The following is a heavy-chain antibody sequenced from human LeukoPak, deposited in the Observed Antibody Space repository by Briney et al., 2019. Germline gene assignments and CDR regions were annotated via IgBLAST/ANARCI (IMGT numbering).Heavy chain of an antibody. Sequence: PGGSLRLSCAVSGFSLSRNAMTWVRQAPGKGLQWISSISVSGGATDYADSVKGRFTIYRDISKNTLYLQMNSLRVDDTAVYYCAKEIRHNDYWGQGTLVTVSS. CDR1: GFSLSRNA. V-gene: IGHV3-23*01. J-gene: IGHJ4*02. CDR3: AKEIRHNDY. CDR2: ISVSGGAT.